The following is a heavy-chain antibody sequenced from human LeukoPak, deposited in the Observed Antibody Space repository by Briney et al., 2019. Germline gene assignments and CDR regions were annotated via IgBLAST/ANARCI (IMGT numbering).Heavy chain of an antibody. J-gene: IGHJ6*02. D-gene: IGHD2-2*02. V-gene: IGHV4-59*08. CDR3: ASKCSSTSCYNRGDYYYYGMDV. CDR2: IYYSGST. Sequence: SETLSLTCTVSGGSISSYYWSWIRQPPGKGLEWIGYIYYSGSTNYNPSLKSRVTISVDTSKNQFSLKLSSVTAADTAVYNCASKCSSTSCYNRGDYYYYGMDVWGQGTTVTVSS. CDR1: GGSISSYY.